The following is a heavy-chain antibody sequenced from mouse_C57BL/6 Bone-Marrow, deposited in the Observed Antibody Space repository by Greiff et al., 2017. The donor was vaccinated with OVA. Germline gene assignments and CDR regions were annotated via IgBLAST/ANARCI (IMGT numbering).Heavy chain of an antibody. V-gene: IGHV1-55*01. D-gene: IGHD1-1*01. CDR3: AREGYYYYGSSYVAWFAY. CDR2: IYPGSGST. J-gene: IGHJ3*01. Sequence: VQLQQSGAELVKPGASVKMSCKASGYTFTSYWITWVKQRPGQGLEWIGDIYPGSGSTNYNEKFKSKATLTVDTSSSTAYMQLSSLTSEDSAVYYCAREGYYYYGSSYVAWFAYWGQGTLVTVSA. CDR1: GYTFTSYW.